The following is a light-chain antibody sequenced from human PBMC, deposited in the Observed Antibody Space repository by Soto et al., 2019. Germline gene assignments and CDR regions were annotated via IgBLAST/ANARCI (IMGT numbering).Light chain of an antibody. CDR2: EVS. CDR1: SSDIGDFYF. Sequence: HSALTQPASVSGSPGQSITISCTAASSDIGDFYFVSWYQHHPGKAPQLIIYEVSNRPSGVSHRFSASASGSTASLTISGLQAEDEAEYYCGSYTDTTYVFGTGTKLTVL. CDR3: GSYTDTTYV. V-gene: IGLV2-14*01. J-gene: IGLJ1*01.